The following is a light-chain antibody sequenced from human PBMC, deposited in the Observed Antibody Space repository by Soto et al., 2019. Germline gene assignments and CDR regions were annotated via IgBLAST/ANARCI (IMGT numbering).Light chain of an antibody. J-gene: IGKJ5*01. CDR1: ETVSTN. Sequence: EIVLTQSPATLSVSTGERATLSCRATETVSTNLAWFQRKAGQPPRLLIYGSSTRATGVPDRFSGSGSGTEFALIISSLQSEDVAVYYCQQYSNWPPAVTFGQGHDWR. CDR3: QQYSNWPPAVT. V-gene: IGKV3-15*01. CDR2: GSS.